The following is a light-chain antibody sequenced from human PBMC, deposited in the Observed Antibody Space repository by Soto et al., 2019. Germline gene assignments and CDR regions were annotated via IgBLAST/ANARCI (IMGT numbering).Light chain of an antibody. J-gene: IGKJ1*01. CDR2: GAS. V-gene: IGKV3-20*01. CDR3: QQYGTSPWT. CDR1: QSVSSSF. Sequence: EIALTQSPGTLSLSPGERATLSCRASQSVSSSFLAWYQQQPGQAPRLLIYGASSRAPCIPDRFSGSGSGTDFTLTISRLEPEDFAVYYCQQYGTSPWTFGQGTKVEIK.